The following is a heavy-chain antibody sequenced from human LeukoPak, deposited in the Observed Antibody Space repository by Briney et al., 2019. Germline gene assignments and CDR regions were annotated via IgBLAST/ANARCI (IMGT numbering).Heavy chain of an antibody. V-gene: IGHV1-69*13. J-gene: IGHJ6*02. CDR1: GGTFSSYA. CDR3: ARGTDYYGSGSYYYYGMDV. CDR2: IIPIFGTA. D-gene: IGHD3-10*01. Sequence: SVKVSCKASGGTFSSYAISWVRQAPGQGLEWMGGIIPIFGTANYAQKFQGRVTITADESTSTAYMELSSLRSEDTAVYYCARGTDYYGSGSYYYYGMDVWGQGTTVTVSS.